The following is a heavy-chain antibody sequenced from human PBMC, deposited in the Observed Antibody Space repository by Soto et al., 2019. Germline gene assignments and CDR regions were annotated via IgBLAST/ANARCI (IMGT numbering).Heavy chain of an antibody. CDR1: GYSFTRKW. CDR3: TRLSDYGDDR. Sequence: PGESLKISCKASGYSFTRKWISWVRQMPGKGLEWMGRIDPTDSYTNYSPSFQGHVTISVDKSSSTAYVQWSSLKTEDTAVYYCTRLSDYGDDRWGQGTLVTVSS. CDR2: IDPTDSYT. D-gene: IGHD4-17*01. J-gene: IGHJ5*02. V-gene: IGHV5-10-1*01.